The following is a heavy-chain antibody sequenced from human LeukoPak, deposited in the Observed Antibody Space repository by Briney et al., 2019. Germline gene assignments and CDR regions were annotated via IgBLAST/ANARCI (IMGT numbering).Heavy chain of an antibody. CDR2: IYYSGST. D-gene: IGHD3-10*01. J-gene: IGHJ4*02. CDR1: GGSISSYY. CDR3: ARSELLWFGGVNSGFDY. V-gene: IGHV4-59*01. Sequence: SETLSLTCTVSGGSISSYYWSWIRQSPGKGLEWIGYIYYSGSTNYNPSLKSRVTISLDTSKNQFSLKLSSVTAADTAVYYCARSELLWFGGVNSGFDYWGQGTLVTVSS.